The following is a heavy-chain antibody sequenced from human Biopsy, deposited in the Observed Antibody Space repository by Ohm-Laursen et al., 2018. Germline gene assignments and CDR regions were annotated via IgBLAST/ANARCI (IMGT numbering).Heavy chain of an antibody. J-gene: IGHJ4*02. CDR2: MNPDSGNT. D-gene: IGHD2-8*01. V-gene: IGHV1-8*01. CDR3: ARFDNGFDK. CDR1: GYPFTFYE. Sequence: ASVKVSCKTSGYPFTFYEINWVRQATGQGLEWLGWMNPDSGNTGSAQKFHDRVTMTMNTSINTAYLEPSSLRSEDTAVYYCARFDNGFDKWGQGTLVTVSS.